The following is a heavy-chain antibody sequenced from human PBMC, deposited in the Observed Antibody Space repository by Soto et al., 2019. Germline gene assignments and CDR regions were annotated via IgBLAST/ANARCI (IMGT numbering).Heavy chain of an antibody. CDR1: GFSLTTSGVG. CDR2: MYWDDDK. Sequence: QITLKESGPTLVRPTQTLTLTCTFSGFSLTTSGVGVGWIRQPPGKALEWLAVMYWDDDKRYSSSRKSKLTITKDTSKTQVVLTMTKMDPVDTATYYCAHHPYYGLGSYSFDYWGQGTLVTVSS. CDR3: AHHPYYGLGSYSFDY. V-gene: IGHV2-5*02. D-gene: IGHD3-10*01. J-gene: IGHJ4*02.